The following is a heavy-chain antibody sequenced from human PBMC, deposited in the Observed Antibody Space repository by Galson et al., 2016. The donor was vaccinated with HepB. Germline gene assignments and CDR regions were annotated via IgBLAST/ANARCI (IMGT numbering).Heavy chain of an antibody. CDR2: IYRDDEK. CDR3: AHRQGRWLPLAY. J-gene: IGHJ4*02. Sequence: PALVKPTQTLTLTCTFSGFSLSTSGMAVAWIRQPPGKAPEWLALIYRDDEKRYNPSLKRRLTITKHTSKNQVVLTVTNMDPVDTATYYCAHRQGRWLPLAYWGQGSLVTVSS. CDR1: GFSLSTSGMA. V-gene: IGHV2-5*02. D-gene: IGHD5-24*01.